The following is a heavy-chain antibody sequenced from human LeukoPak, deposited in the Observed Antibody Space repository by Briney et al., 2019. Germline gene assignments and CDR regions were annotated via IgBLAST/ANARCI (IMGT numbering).Heavy chain of an antibody. CDR1: GYTFTSYD. D-gene: IGHD2-2*01. CDR3: ASSVVPAAMNAFDI. Sequence: ASVKVPCKASGYTFTSYDINWVRQATGQGLEWMGWMDPNSGNTGYAQKFQGRVTITRNTPISTAYMELSSLRSEDTAVYYCASSVVPAAMNAFDIWGQGAMVTVSS. V-gene: IGHV1-8*03. J-gene: IGHJ3*02. CDR2: MDPNSGNT.